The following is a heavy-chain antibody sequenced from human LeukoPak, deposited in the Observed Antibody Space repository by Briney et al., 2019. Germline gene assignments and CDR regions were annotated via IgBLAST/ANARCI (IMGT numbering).Heavy chain of an antibody. D-gene: IGHD2-2*02. V-gene: IGHV4-59*01. CDR2: IYYTGST. J-gene: IGHJ4*02. CDR1: GDSISNYY. CDR3: ARWACTSPTCYTPFDF. Sequence: PSETLSLTCIVSGDSISNYYWSWLRQPPGKGLEWIGYIYYTGSTRYNPSLNGRVTISVDTSKNHFSLKLSSVTAADTAVYYCARWACTSPTCYTPFDFWGPGTMVTVSS.